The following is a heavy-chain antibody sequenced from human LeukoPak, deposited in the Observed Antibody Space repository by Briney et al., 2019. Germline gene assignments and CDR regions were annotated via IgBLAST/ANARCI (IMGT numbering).Heavy chain of an antibody. CDR2: ISSDGRNK. J-gene: IGHJ3*01. D-gene: IGHD6-19*01. Sequence: PGGSLRLSCAASGFAFGTYGMHWVRQAPGKGLEWVAVISSDGRNKDYADIVKGRFTISRDNSKNTLYLQMTSLKTEDTAVYHCAKEMYSSGWPDAFDLWGQGTLVTVSS. CDR3: AKEMYSSGWPDAFDL. V-gene: IGHV3-30*18. CDR1: GFAFGTYG.